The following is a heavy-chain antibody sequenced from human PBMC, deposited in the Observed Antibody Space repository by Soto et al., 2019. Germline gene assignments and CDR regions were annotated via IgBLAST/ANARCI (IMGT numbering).Heavy chain of an antibody. CDR1: GYSFTHYA. CDR3: ARAASTEYFDY. CDR2: ISTDSGIT. Sequence: ASVKVSCKASGYSFTHYAIHWVRQAPGQSLEWMGWISTDSGITRISQKFQGRVTLTRDTSASTIYMELSSLRYEDTAVYYCARAASTEYFDYWGQGTLVTVSS. J-gene: IGHJ4*02. V-gene: IGHV1-3*04.